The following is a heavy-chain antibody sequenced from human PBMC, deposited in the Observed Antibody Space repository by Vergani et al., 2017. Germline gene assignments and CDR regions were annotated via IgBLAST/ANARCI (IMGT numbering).Heavy chain of an antibody. V-gene: IGHV4-59*13. CDR3: ARGPLYYDFWSGYPYYYYMDV. Sequence: QVQLEESGPGLVKPSETLSLTCTVSGGSFNTYYWRWIRQSPGKGLEWIGYIYSTGSTNYNPSLKSRVTISVDTSKNQFSLKLSSVTAADTAVYYCARGPLYYDFWSGYPYYYYMDVWGKGTTVTVS. D-gene: IGHD3-3*01. CDR2: IYSTGST. CDR1: GGSFNTYY. J-gene: IGHJ6*03.